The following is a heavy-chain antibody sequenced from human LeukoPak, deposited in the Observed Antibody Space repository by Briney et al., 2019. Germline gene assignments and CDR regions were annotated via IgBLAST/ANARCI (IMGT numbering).Heavy chain of an antibody. Sequence: PGGSLRLSCAASGFTFSDYYMSWIRQAPGKGLEWVSYISSSSSYTNYADSVKGRFTISRDNAKNSLYLQMNSLRAEDTAVYYCARENPGVPFDYWGQGTLVTVSS. CDR2: ISSSSSYT. J-gene: IGHJ4*02. CDR3: ARENPGVPFDY. D-gene: IGHD3-3*01. CDR1: GFTFSDYY. V-gene: IGHV3-11*05.